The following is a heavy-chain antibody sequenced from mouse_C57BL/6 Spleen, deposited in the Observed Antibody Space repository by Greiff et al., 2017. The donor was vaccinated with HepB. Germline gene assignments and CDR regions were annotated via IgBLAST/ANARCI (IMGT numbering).Heavy chain of an antibody. Sequence: VQVVESGPELVKPGASVKISCKASGYAFSSSWMNWVKQRPGKGLEWIGRIYPGDGDTNYNGKFKGKATVTADKSSSTAYMQLSSLPSEDSAVYYSARAPNYCSSSCVYWYFDVWGQGTTLTVSS. D-gene: IGHD1-1*01. J-gene: IGHJ2*01. CDR2: IYPGDGDT. V-gene: IGHV1-82*01. CDR1: GYAFSSSW. CDR3: ARAPNYCSSSCVYWYFDV.